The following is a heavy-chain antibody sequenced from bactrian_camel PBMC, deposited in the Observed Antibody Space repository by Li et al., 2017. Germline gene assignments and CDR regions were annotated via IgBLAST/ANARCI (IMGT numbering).Heavy chain of an antibody. Sequence: VQLVESGGGLVQPGGSLRLSCAASGFTFSSYYMSWVRQAPGKGFEWVSGISSGGGTTYYADSVKGRFTISRDNVKNTVYLQLNSLKTEDMGMYYCAKDVGGAPYDWGQGTQVTVS. CDR1: GFTFSSYY. CDR3: AKDVGGAPYD. D-gene: IGHD1*01. V-gene: IGHV3S40*01. CDR2: ISSGGGTT. J-gene: IGHJ4*01.